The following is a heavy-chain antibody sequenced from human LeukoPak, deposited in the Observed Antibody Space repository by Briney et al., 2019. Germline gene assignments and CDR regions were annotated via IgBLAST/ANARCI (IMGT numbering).Heavy chain of an antibody. V-gene: IGHV1-69*01. J-gene: IGHJ4*02. Sequence: GASVKVSCKASGGTFSSYAISWVRQAPGQGLEWMGGIIPIFGTANYAQKFQGRVTITADESTSTAYMELSSLRSEDTAVYYCARDLVTGPPHVWGYSDYWGQGTLVTVSS. CDR3: ARDLVTGPPHVWGYSDY. CDR1: GGTFSSYA. CDR2: IIPIFGTA. D-gene: IGHD7-27*01.